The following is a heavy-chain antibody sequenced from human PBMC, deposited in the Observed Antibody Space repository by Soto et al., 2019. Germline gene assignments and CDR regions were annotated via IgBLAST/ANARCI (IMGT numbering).Heavy chain of an antibody. V-gene: IGHV3-23*01. CDR1: GFTFSSSA. D-gene: IGHD2-21*02. J-gene: IGHJ4*02. CDR2: ISNSGGST. CDR3: AKGCGGAGYSGVQY. Sequence: EVQLLESGRGLVQPGGSLRLSCAASGFTFSSSAMSWVRQAPGKGLAWASSISNSGGSTYYADSVKGRCTISRDKSKNTLYLQMNSLQAEDTAVYYCAKGCGGAGYSGVQYWGQGTLVTVSS.